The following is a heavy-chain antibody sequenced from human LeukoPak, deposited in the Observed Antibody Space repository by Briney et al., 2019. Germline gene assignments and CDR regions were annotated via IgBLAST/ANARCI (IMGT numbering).Heavy chain of an antibody. CDR2: INHSGST. CDR3: ARDRRYGMDV. V-gene: IGHV4-34*01. CDR1: GGSFSGYY. Sequence: SETLSLTCAVYGGSFSGYYWSWIRQPPGKGLEWIGEINHSGSTNYNPSLKSRVTISVDTSKNQFSLKLSSVTAADTAVYYCARDRRYGMDVWGKGTTVTVSS. J-gene: IGHJ6*04.